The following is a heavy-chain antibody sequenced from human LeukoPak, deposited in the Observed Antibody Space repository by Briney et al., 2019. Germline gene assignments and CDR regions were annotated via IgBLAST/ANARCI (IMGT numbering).Heavy chain of an antibody. D-gene: IGHD1-14*01. CDR1: GFTFGPAG. CDR3: TTDPLRYYYFDY. CDR2: IKSKTDGGTT. V-gene: IGHV3-15*07. J-gene: IGHJ4*02. Sequence: GGSLGFSVAAPGFTFGPAGLTWFGQVPGKGLGWFGRIKSKTDGGTTDYAAPVKGRFTISGDDSKNTLYLQMNSLKTEDTAVYYCTTDPLRYYYFDYWGQGTLVTVSS.